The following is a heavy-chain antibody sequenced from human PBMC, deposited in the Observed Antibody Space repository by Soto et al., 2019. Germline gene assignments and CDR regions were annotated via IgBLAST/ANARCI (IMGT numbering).Heavy chain of an antibody. CDR2: IYYSGTT. CDR3: TRATYYRYYFDV. J-gene: IGHJ4*01. V-gene: IGHV4-59*01. D-gene: IGHD3-10*01. CDR1: GGSINNYY. Sequence: SETLSLTCTVSGGSINNYYLSWFRQSPGKGLEWIGYIYYSGTTNYNPSLKSRVTISIDRSENQFSLKVSSVAAADTAVYFCTRATYYRYYFDVWGHGTLVTVSS.